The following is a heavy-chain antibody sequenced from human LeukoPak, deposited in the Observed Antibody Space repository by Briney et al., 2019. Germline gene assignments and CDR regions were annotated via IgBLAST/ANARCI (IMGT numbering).Heavy chain of an antibody. CDR3: ARAGYSSSWYLGY. V-gene: IGHV3-74*01. D-gene: IGHD6-13*01. J-gene: IGHJ4*02. CDR2: INSDGSST. Sequence: PGGSLRLTCAASGFTFSSYWMHWVRQAPGKGLVWVSRINSDGSSTTYADSVKGRFTISRDNAKNTLYLQMRSLRAEDTAVYYCARAGYSSSWYLGYWGQGTLVTVSS. CDR1: GFTFSSYW.